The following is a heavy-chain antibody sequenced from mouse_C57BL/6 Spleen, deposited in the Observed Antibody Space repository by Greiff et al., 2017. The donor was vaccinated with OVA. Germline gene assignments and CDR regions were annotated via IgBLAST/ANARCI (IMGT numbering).Heavy chain of an antibody. D-gene: IGHD1-1*01. J-gene: IGHJ1*03. CDR2: ISGGGGNT. V-gene: IGHV5-9*01. CDR1: GFTFSSYT. CDR3: ARQPYYGRGRYFDV. Sequence: EVKLVESGGGLVKPGGSLKLSCAASGFTFSSYTMSWVRQTPEKRLEWVATISGGGGNTYYPDSVKGRFTISRDNAKNTLYLQMSSLRSEDTALYYCARQPYYGRGRYFDVWGTGTTVTVSS.